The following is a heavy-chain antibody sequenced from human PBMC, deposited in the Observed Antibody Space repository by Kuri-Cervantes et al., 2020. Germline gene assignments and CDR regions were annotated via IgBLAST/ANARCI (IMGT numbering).Heavy chain of an antibody. Sequence: SETLSLTCTVSGGSVSTVTYFWSWIRQPPGKGLENIGHIYNTGSTNYSPALKSRVTISIDTSKNQFSLKLSSVTAADTAKYYCTRGVRVWGQSTLVTVSS. J-gene: IGHJ1*01. CDR3: TRGVRV. CDR2: IYNTGST. CDR1: GGSVSTVTYF. V-gene: IGHV4-61*01.